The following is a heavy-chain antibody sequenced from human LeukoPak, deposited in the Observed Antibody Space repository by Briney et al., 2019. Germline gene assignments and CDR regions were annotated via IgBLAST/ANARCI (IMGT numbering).Heavy chain of an antibody. D-gene: IGHD6-19*01. J-gene: IGHJ4*02. CDR2: ISSSSSYI. CDR1: GFTFSSYS. Sequence: PGGSLRLSCAASGFTFSSYSMNWVRQAPGKGLEWVSSISSSSSYIYYADSVKGRFTISRDNAKNSLYLQMNSLRAEDTAVYYCARDVSSGWYHYFDYWGQGTLVTVSS. CDR3: ARDVSSGWYHYFDY. V-gene: IGHV3-21*01.